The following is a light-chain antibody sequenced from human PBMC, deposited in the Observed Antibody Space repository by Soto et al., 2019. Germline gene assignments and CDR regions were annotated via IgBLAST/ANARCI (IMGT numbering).Light chain of an antibody. Sequence: QSVLTQPASVSGSPGQSITISCSGTSSDIGSYDHVAWYQQFPGKSPKLIIYAVSDRPSGVSDRFSGSKSGISAPLTISGLQTEDEADYYCISYTDRQSYLFGTGTKVTVL. CDR3: ISYTDRQSYL. CDR1: SSDIGSYDH. CDR2: AVS. V-gene: IGLV2-14*03. J-gene: IGLJ1*01.